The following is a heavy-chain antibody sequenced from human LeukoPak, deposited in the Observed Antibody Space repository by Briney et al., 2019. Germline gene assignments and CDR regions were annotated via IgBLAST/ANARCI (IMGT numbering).Heavy chain of an antibody. CDR2: MSSSGIS. CDR1: NGSISSDTYF. CDR3: ARRSDYVWGNFRYVAAFDS. Sequence: PSQTLSLTCTVSNGSISSDTYFWSWIRQPAGKGLEWIGRMSSSGISTYSPSLKSRVTISVDTSKNQFFLKLNSLTAADTAVYYCARRSDYVWGNFRYVAAFDSWGQGTLVTVSS. J-gene: IGHJ4*02. D-gene: IGHD3-16*02. V-gene: IGHV4-61*02.